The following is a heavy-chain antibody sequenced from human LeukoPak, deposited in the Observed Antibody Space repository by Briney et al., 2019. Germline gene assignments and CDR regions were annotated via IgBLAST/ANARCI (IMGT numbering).Heavy chain of an antibody. Sequence: SQTLSLTCTVSGGSNSSGDYYWSWIRQPPGKGLEWIGYIYYSGSTYYNPSLKSRITISVDTSKNQFSLKLSSVTAADTAVYYCARERSGSYSGFDYWGQGTLVTVSS. V-gene: IGHV4-30-4*01. CDR3: ARERSGSYSGFDY. J-gene: IGHJ4*02. CDR1: GGSNSSGDYY. CDR2: IYYSGST. D-gene: IGHD1-26*01.